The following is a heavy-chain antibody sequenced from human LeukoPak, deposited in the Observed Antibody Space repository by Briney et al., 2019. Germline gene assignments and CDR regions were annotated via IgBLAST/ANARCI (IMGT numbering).Heavy chain of an antibody. J-gene: IGHJ6*03. CDR2: ISAYNGNT. D-gene: IGHD2-2*01. CDR3: ARVTVPAAIKTYYYYYYMDV. V-gene: IGHV1-18*01. CDR1: GYTFTSYG. Sequence: GASVKASCKASGYTFTSYGISWVRQAPGQGLEWMGWISAYNGNTNYAQKLQGRVTMTTDTSTSTAYMELRSLRSDDTAVYYCARVTVPAAIKTYYYYYYMDVWGKGTTVTVSS.